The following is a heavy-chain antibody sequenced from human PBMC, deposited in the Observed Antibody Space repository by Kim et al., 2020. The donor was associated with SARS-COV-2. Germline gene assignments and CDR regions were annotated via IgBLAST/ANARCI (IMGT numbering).Heavy chain of an antibody. D-gene: IGHD3-9*01. V-gene: IGHV1-46*01. CDR3: ARSLYYDILTGYSLYDY. Sequence: ASVKVSCKASGYTFTSYYMHWVRQAPGQGLEWMGIINPSGGSTSYAQKFQGRVTMTRDTSTSTVYMELSSLRSEDTAVYYCARSLYYDILTGYSLYDYWGQGTLVTVSS. J-gene: IGHJ4*02. CDR2: INPSGGST. CDR1: GYTFTSYY.